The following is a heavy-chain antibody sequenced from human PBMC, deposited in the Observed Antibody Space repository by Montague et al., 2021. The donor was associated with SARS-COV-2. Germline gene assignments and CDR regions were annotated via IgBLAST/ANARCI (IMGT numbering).Heavy chain of an antibody. V-gene: IGHV3-21*01. CDR1: GFTFNRYS. CDR2: ISSSSSYI. Sequence: SLRLSCAASGFTFNRYSINWVRQAPGKGLEWVSSISSSSSYIYYSHSVKGRFTISRDNAKNSLYLQMNSLRAEDTAVYYCACDGVRATDYYWGQGTLVTVSS. J-gene: IGHJ4*02. CDR3: ACDGVRATDYY. D-gene: IGHD4-17*01.